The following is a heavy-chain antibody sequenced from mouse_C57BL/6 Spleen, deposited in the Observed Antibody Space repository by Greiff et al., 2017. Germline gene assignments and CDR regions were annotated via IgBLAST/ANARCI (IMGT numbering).Heavy chain of an antibody. CDR2: IDPETGGT. J-gene: IGHJ4*01. CDR3: TRYCGAMDY. V-gene: IGHV1-15*01. Sequence: VQLQQSGAELVRPGASVTLSCKASGYTFTDYEMHWVKQTPVHGLEWIGAIDPETGGTAYNQKFKGKAILTADKSSSTAYMKLRSLTSEDSAVYYCTRYCGAMDYWGQGTSVTVSS. CDR1: GYTFTDYE.